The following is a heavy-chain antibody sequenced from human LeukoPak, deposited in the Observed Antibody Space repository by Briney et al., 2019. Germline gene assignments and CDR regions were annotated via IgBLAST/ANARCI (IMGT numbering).Heavy chain of an antibody. CDR1: GGSFSGYY. CDR2: INHSGST. D-gene: IGHD3-10*01. V-gene: IGHV4-34*01. Sequence: SETLSLTCAVYGGSFSGYYWSWIRQPPGKGLEWIGEINHSGSTNYNPSLKSRVTISVDTSKNQFSLKLSSVTAADTAVYYCARVGYYGSGSSFRDYWGQGTLVTVSS. CDR3: ARVGYYGSGSSFRDY. J-gene: IGHJ4*02.